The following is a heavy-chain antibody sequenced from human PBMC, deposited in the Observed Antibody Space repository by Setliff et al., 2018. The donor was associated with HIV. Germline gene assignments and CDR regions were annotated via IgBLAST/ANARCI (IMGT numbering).Heavy chain of an antibody. J-gene: IGHJ3*02. CDR1: GGTFSSYA. CDR2: IIPILGIA. V-gene: IGHV1-69*10. CDR3: ASTSSTKTLPDAFDI. Sequence: GASVKVSCKASGGTFSSYAVSWVRQAPGQGLEWMGGIIPILGIANYAQKFQGRVAITADKSTSTAYMELSSLRSEDTAVYYCASTSSTKTLPDAFDIWGQGTMVTVSS. D-gene: IGHD2-2*01.